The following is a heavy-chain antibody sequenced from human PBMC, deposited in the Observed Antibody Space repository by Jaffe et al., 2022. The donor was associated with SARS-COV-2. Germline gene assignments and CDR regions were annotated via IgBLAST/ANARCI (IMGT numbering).Heavy chain of an antibody. D-gene: IGHD4-4*01. V-gene: IGHV4-59*01. CDR1: GGSINSYY. J-gene: IGHJ4*02. CDR2: MYYSGST. Sequence: QVQLQESGPGLVKPSETLSLTCTVSGGSINSYYWTWIRQPPGKGLEWIGYMYYSGSTSYNPSLNSRVTISVDTSMNQFSLKLNSVTAADTAVYYCARVGRKGSRPSNIDFWGQGTQVTVSS. CDR3: ARVGRKGSRPSNIDF.